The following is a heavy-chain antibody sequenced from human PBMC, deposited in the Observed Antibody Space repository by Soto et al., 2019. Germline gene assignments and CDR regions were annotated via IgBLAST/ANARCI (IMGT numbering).Heavy chain of an antibody. Sequence: QVQLVQSGAEVQKPGSSVKVSCKASGGTFSSYAISWVRQAPGQGLEWMGGIIPIFGTANYAQKFQGRVTITAHESARTAYVERSSLRSEYTALYYCARGAVLGFGELIFDYWGQGTLVPVSS. CDR2: IIPIFGTA. V-gene: IGHV1-69*01. CDR3: ARGAVLGFGELIFDY. CDR1: GGTFSSYA. D-gene: IGHD3-10*01. J-gene: IGHJ4*02.